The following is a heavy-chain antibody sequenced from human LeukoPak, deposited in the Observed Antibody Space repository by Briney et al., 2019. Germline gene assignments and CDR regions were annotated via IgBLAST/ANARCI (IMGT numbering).Heavy chain of an antibody. J-gene: IGHJ4*02. CDR2: IIPIFGTA. CDR1: GGTFSSYA. V-gene: IGHV1-69*05. Sequence: GASVKVSCKAPGGTFSSYAISWVRQAPGQGLEWMGGIIPIFGTANYAQKFQGRVTITTDESTSTAYMELSSLRSEDTAVYYCASKRGLQLADWGQGTLVTVSS. D-gene: IGHD5-18*01. CDR3: ASKRGLQLAD.